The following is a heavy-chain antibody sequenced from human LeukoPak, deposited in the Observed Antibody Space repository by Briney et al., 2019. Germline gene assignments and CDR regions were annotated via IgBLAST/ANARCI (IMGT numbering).Heavy chain of an antibody. V-gene: IGHV5-51*01. CDR1: GYSFTSYW. D-gene: IGHD2-2*01. CDR2: IYPGDSDT. J-gene: IGHJ4*02. CDR3: ARPPQLAAFDY. Sequence: GESLKISCKGSGYSFTSYWIGWVRQMPGKGGEWMGIIYPGDSDTRYSPSFEGQVTISADKSIRTSYLQWSSLKASDTAMYYCARPPQLAAFDYWGQGTLVTVSS.